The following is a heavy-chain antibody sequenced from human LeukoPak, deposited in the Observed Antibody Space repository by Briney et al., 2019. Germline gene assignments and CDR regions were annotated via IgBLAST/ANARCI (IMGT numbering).Heavy chain of an antibody. V-gene: IGHV1-2*02. D-gene: IGHD2-21*01. CDR3: ARADRLHGGPYLIGP. J-gene: IGHJ5*02. CDR2: INPNSGGT. CDR1: GYSFTDYY. Sequence: ASVKVSCKASGYSFTDYYIHWVRQAPGQGLEWMGWINPNSGGTSSARKFQGRVTMTRDTSIATVYMEVNWLTSDDTAIYYCARADRLHGGPYLIGPWGQGTLVTVSS.